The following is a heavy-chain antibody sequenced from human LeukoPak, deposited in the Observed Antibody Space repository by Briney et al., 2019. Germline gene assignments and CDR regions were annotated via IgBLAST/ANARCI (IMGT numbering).Heavy chain of an antibody. CDR3: ARSLYGQDFDY. J-gene: IGHJ4*02. Sequence: GESLQISCKGSGSTFTSYWIGWVRQLPGKGLEWMGIIYPGDSDTRYSPSFQGQVTISADKSISTAYLQWSSLKASDTAMYYCARSLYGQDFDYWGQGTLVTVSS. V-gene: IGHV5-51*01. CDR1: GSTFTSYW. D-gene: IGHD3-10*01. CDR2: IYPGDSDT.